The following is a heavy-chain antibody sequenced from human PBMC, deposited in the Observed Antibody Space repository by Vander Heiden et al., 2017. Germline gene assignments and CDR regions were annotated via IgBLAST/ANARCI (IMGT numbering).Heavy chain of an antibody. J-gene: IGHJ4*02. D-gene: IGHD2-2*01. CDR2: IKRKTDGGTT. CDR3: TRDYASIGYS. Sequence: EAQLVESGGGLVKPGGSLRLSCAASGFSFSNAWMIWVRQAPGKGLEFVGQIKRKTDGGTTDYAAPLKGRFTISRDDSKNTLFLEMNSLKTEDTAVYYCTRDYASIGYSWGQGTLVTVSS. V-gene: IGHV3-15*01. CDR1: GFSFSNAW.